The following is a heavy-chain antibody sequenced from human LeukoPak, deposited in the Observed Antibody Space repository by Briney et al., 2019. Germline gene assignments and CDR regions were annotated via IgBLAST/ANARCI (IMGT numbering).Heavy chain of an antibody. D-gene: IGHD1-7*01. CDR3: AKGHRTQARLDAFDI. Sequence: GGSLRLSCEASGFTFDDYAMHWVRQVPGKGLEWVSGISWNSGFIGYADSVKGRFTISRDNAKNSLYLQMNSLRAEDMALYYCAKGHRTQARLDAFDIWGQGTMVTVSS. V-gene: IGHV3-9*03. J-gene: IGHJ3*02. CDR2: ISWNSGFI. CDR1: GFTFDDYA.